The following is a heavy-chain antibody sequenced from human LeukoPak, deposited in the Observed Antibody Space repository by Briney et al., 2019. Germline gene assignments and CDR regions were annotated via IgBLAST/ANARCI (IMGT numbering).Heavy chain of an antibody. V-gene: IGHV1-69*13. CDR2: IIPIFGTA. CDR1: GYTFTNYA. CDR3: ARDSGSSWYGYYYYYYGMDV. Sequence: SVKVSCKASGYTFTNYAVNWVRQAPGQGLEWMGGIIPIFGTANYAQKFQGRVTITADESTSTAYMELSSLRSEDTAVYYCARDSGSSWYGYYYYYYGMDVWGQGTTVTVSS. J-gene: IGHJ6*02. D-gene: IGHD6-13*01.